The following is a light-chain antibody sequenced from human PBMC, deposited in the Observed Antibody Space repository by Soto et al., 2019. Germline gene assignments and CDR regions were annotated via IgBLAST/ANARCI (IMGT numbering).Light chain of an antibody. CDR2: DAS. CDR3: QQRSNWPPYT. V-gene: IGKV3-11*01. J-gene: IGKJ2*01. Sequence: EIVLTQSPATLSLSPGEIATLSCGASQSVTSYLAWCQQKPGQAPRLLIYDASNRATGFPARFSGSGSGTDFTLTISSLEPEDFAVYYCQQRSNWPPYTFGQGTKLEIK. CDR1: QSVTSY.